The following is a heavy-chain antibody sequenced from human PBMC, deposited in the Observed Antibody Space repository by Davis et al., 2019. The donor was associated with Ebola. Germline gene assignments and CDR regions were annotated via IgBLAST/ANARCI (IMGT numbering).Heavy chain of an antibody. CDR3: ARDLRYDSSGYDYYFYMDV. D-gene: IGHD3-22*01. V-gene: IGHV4-31*03. CDR2: IYYSGST. CDR1: GGSISRGGSY. Sequence: PSETLSLTCTVSGGSISRGGSYWTWIRQHPGKGLEWIGYIYYSGSTYYKPSLKSRVTISLDTSKNQFSLNRYSVTAAGTAVYYCARDLRYDSSGYDYYFYMDVWGKGTTVTVSS. J-gene: IGHJ6*03.